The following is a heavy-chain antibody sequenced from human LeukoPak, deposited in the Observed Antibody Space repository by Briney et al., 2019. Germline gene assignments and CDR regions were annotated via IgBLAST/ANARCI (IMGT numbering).Heavy chain of an antibody. J-gene: IGHJ4*02. CDR1: GFTFSSYW. D-gene: IGHD3-10*01. V-gene: IGHV3-23*01. CDR3: AGRGSGSYFDY. Sequence: PGGSLRLSCAASGFTFSSYWMNWVRQAPGKGLEWVSAISGSGGSTYYADSVKGRFTISRDNSKNTLYLQMNSLRAEDTAVYYCAGRGSGSYFDYWGQGTLVTVSS. CDR2: ISGSGGST.